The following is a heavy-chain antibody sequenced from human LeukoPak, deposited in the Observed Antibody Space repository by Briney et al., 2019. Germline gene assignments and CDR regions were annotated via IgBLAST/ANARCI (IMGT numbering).Heavy chain of an antibody. CDR3: ARDWYSSSNWFDP. J-gene: IGHJ5*02. V-gene: IGHV1-18*04. CDR1: GYSFTSYC. Sequence: GESLKISCKGSGYSFTSYCIGWVRPAPGQGLEWMGWISAYNGNTNYAQKLQGRVTMTTDTSTSTAYMELRSLRSDDTAVYYCARDWYSSSNWFDPWGQGTLVTVSS. D-gene: IGHD6-19*01. CDR2: ISAYNGNT.